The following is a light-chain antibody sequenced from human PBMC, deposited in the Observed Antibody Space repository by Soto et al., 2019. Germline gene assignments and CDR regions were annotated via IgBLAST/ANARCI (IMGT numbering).Light chain of an antibody. V-gene: IGLV7-46*01. CDR1: TGAVTSGHY. J-gene: IGLJ1*01. CDR3: LLSYSGAV. CDR2: DTS. Sequence: QAVVTQEPSLTVSPGGTVTLTCGSSTGAVTSGHYPYWFQQKPGQAPRTLIYDTSNKHSWTPARFSGSLLGGKAALTLSGAQPEDEAESYCLLSYSGAVFGTGTKVTVL.